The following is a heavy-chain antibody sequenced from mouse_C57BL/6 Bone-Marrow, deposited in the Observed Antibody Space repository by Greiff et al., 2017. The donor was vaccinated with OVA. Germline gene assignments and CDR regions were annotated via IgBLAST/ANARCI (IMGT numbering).Heavy chain of an antibody. V-gene: IGHV6-3*01. J-gene: IGHJ4*01. CDR3: TGDGYFYYAMDY. Sequence: EVQGVESGGGLVQPGGSMKLSCVASGFTFSNYWMNWVRQSPEKGLEWVAQIRLKSDNYATHYAESVKGRFTISRDDSKSSVYLQMNNLRAEDTGIYYCTGDGYFYYAMDYWGQGTSVTVSS. D-gene: IGHD2-3*01. CDR1: GFTFSNYW. CDR2: IRLKSDNYAT.